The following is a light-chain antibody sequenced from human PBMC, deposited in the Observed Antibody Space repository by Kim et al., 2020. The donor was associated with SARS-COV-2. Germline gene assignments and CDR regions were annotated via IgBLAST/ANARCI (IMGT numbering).Light chain of an antibody. CDR3: QQTFSFPHT. CDR1: QSISNY. CDR2: AAS. V-gene: IGKV1-39*01. Sequence: SASVGDRVTITGRASQSISNYLNWYQQKPGKAPNLLIYAASNLQNGVPSRFSGSGSGTDFTLTFNSLQPEDFATYYCQQTFSFPHTFGQGTKLEI. J-gene: IGKJ2*01.